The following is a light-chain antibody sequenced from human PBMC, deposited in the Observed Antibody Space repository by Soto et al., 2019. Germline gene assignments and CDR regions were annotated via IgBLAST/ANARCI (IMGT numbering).Light chain of an antibody. V-gene: IGLV1-47*01. CDR3: AAWDDSLSGWV. CDR1: NSNIRSNY. J-gene: IGLJ3*02. CDR2: RNN. Sequence: QSVLTQPPSASGTPGQRVTISCSGSNSNIRSNYVYWYQQLPGTAPKLLIYRNNQRPSGVPDRFSGSKSGTSASLAISGLRSADEADYYCAAWDDSLSGWVFGGGTKLTVL.